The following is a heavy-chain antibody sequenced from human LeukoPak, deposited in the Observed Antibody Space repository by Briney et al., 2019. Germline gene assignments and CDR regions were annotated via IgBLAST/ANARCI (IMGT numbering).Heavy chain of an antibody. Sequence: SETLSLTCDVSGVSISSSRWWSWVRQPPGKGLEWIGEIFHSSGGTNYNPSLKSRVTISVDTSKNQFSLKLSSVTAADTAVYYCARDDRGRSLGYWGQGTLVTVSS. CDR3: ARDDRGRSLGY. D-gene: IGHD3-16*01. CDR2: IFHSSGGT. V-gene: IGHV4-4*02. CDR1: GVSISSSRW. J-gene: IGHJ4*02.